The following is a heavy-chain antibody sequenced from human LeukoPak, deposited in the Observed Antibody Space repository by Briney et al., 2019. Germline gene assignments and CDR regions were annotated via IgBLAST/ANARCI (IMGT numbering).Heavy chain of an antibody. D-gene: IGHD1-14*01. J-gene: IGHJ4*02. CDR2: IYDSGAT. CDR1: GGSISDGGYY. CDR3: ARGGDRRGFDY. Sequence: SQTLSLTCAVSGGSISDGGYYWSWIRQHPAKGLESIGYIYDSGATYYSPALQSRVAISVDTSDNKFSLKLRSLTAADTAVYYCARGGDRRGFDYWGQGTLVTVSS. V-gene: IGHV4-31*11.